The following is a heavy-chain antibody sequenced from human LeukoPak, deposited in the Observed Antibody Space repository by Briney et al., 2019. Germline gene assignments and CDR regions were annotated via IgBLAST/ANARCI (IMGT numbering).Heavy chain of an antibody. D-gene: IGHD5-18*01. J-gene: IGHJ6*04. CDR3: ARVDEDTVMEYYYYGMDV. CDR1: GYTFTSYG. CDR2: ISAYNGNT. V-gene: IGHV1-18*04. Sequence: ASVKVSCKASGYTFTSYGISRVRQAPGQGLEWMGWISAYNGNTNYAQKLQGRVTMTTDTSTSTAYMELRSLRSDDTAVYYCARVDEDTVMEYYYYGMDVWGKGTTVTVSS.